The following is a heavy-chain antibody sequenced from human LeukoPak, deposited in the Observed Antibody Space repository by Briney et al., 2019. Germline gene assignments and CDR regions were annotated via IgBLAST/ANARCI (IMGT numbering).Heavy chain of an antibody. CDR1: GGSISSGGYS. J-gene: IGHJ4*02. D-gene: IGHD4-17*01. CDR2: IYHSGST. Sequence: SETLSLTCAVSGGSISSGGYSWSWIRQPPGKGLEWIGYIYHSGSTCYNPSLKSRVTISVDRSKNQFSLKLSSVTAADTAVYYCARTLHGDYLPEYFDYWGQGTLVTAS. CDR3: ARTLHGDYLPEYFDY. V-gene: IGHV4-30-2*01.